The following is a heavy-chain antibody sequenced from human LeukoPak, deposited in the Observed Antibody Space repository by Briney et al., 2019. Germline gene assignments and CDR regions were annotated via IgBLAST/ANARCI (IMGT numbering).Heavy chain of an antibody. CDR3: AKVSCTNGVCPYYFDY. J-gene: IGHJ4*02. D-gene: IGHD2-8*01. Sequence: GGSLRLSCAASGFTFSSYAMSWVRQAPGKGLEWVSATSGSGGSTYYADSVKGRFTISRDNSKNTLYLQMNSLRAEDTAVYYCAKVSCTNGVCPYYFDYWGQGTLVTVSS. V-gene: IGHV3-23*01. CDR2: TSGSGGST. CDR1: GFTFSSYA.